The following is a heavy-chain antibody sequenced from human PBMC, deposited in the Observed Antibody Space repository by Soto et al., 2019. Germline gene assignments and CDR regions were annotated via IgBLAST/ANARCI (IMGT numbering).Heavy chain of an antibody. CDR1: GFTFSNAW. J-gene: IGHJ3*02. V-gene: IGHV3-15*01. D-gene: IGHD3-9*01. CDR2: IKSKTDGGTT. CDR3: PSPYYDILTGYYNAFDI. Sequence: GGSLRLSCAASGFTFSNAWMSWVRQAPGKGLEWVGRIKSKTDGGTTDYAAPVKGRFTISRDDSKNTLYLQMNSLKTEDTAVYYCPSPYYDILTGYYNAFDIWGQGTMVTVSS.